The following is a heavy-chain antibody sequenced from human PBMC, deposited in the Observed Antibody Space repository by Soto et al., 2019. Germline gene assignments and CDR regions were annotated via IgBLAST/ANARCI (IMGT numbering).Heavy chain of an antibody. Sequence: QVQLVQSGAEVKKPGSSVKVSCKASGGTFSSYAISWVRQAPGQGLEWMGGIIPIFGTANYAQKFQGRVTITAAESTSTAYTELSSLRSEDTAVYYCARDGRYCSGGSCYLGYWGQGTLVTVSS. CDR2: IIPIFGTA. CDR1: GGTFSSYA. CDR3: ARDGRYCSGGSCYLGY. J-gene: IGHJ4*02. V-gene: IGHV1-69*01. D-gene: IGHD2-15*01.